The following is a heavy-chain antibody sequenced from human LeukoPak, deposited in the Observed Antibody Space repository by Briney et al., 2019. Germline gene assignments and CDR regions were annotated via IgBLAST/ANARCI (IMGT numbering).Heavy chain of an antibody. CDR3: AREAGGSYNYYYGMDV. Sequence: GGSLRLSCAASGFTVSSNYLTWVRLAPGKGLEWVSVIYSGGFTYYADSVKGRFTISRDNAKNTLYLQMNSLRAEDTAVYYCAREAGGSYNYYYGMDVWGQGTTVTVSS. D-gene: IGHD1-26*01. CDR1: GFTVSSNY. CDR2: IYSGGFT. J-gene: IGHJ6*02. V-gene: IGHV3-53*01.